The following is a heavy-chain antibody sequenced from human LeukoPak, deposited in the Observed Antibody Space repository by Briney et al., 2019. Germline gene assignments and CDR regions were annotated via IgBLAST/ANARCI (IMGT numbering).Heavy chain of an antibody. CDR3: ARTGDGYAIDY. CDR2: IYYSGST. V-gene: IGHV4-59*01. D-gene: IGHD5-24*01. CDR1: GGSISSYY. J-gene: IGHJ4*02. Sequence: PSETLSLTCTVSGGSISSYYWSWIRQPPGKGLEWIGYIYYSGSTNYNPSLKSRVTISVDTSKNQFSLKLSSVTAADTAVYYCARTGDGYAIDYWGQGTLVTVSS.